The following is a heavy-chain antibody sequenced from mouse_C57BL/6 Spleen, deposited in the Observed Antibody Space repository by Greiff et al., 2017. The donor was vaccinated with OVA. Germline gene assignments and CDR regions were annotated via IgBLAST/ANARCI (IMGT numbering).Heavy chain of an antibody. CDR2: ISYDGSN. CDR3: ARDHYRFWYFDV. CDR1: GYSITSGYY. Sequence: EVQLQESGPGLVKPSQSLSLTCSVTGYSITSGYYWNWIRQFPGNKLEWMGYISYDGSNNYNPSLKNRISITRDTSKNQFFLKLNSVTTEDTATYYCARDHYRFWYFDVWGTGTTVTVSS. J-gene: IGHJ1*03. D-gene: IGHD2-14*01. V-gene: IGHV3-6*01.